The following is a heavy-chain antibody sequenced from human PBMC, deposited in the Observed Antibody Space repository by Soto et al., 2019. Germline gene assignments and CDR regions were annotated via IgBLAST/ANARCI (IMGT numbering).Heavy chain of an antibody. Sequence: QVQLVQSGAEVKKPGSSVKVSCKASGGTFSSSAISWLRQAPGQGLEWMGAIIPVFGTAHYAQQFQGRVTLTADKPTSTAYMKLSRLTSEDTAVYYCARERQKRGNDVWGQGTTVTVSS. CDR1: GGTFSSSA. CDR2: IIPVFGTA. D-gene: IGHD6-13*01. J-gene: IGHJ6*02. V-gene: IGHV1-69*06. CDR3: ARERQKRGNDV.